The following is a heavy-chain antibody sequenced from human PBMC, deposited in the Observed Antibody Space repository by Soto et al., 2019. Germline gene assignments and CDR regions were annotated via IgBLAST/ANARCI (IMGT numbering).Heavy chain of an antibody. J-gene: IGHJ6*03. D-gene: IGHD2-8*01. Sequence: GGSLRLSCAASGFTFSNAWMSWVRQAPGKGLEWVGRIKSKTDGGTTDYAAPVKGRFTISRDDSKNTLYLQMNSLKTEDTAVYYCTTSRMVYAINYYYYYMDVWGKGTTVTVSS. V-gene: IGHV3-15*01. CDR3: TTSRMVYAINYYYYYMDV. CDR1: GFTFSNAW. CDR2: IKSKTDGGTT.